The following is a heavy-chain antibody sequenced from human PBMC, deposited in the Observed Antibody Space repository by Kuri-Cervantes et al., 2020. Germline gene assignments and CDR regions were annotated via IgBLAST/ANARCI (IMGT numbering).Heavy chain of an antibody. CDR3: ARGRHAHYDYVWGSYRF. CDR2: INHSGST. D-gene: IGHD3-16*02. CDR1: GGSFSGYY. Sequence: SQTLSLTCAVYGGSFSGYYWSCIRQPPGKGLEWIGEINHSGSTNYNPSLRSRVTISVDTSKNQFSLKLSPVTAADTAVYYCARGRHAHYDYVWGSYRFWGQGTLVTVSS. J-gene: IGHJ4*02. V-gene: IGHV4-34*01.